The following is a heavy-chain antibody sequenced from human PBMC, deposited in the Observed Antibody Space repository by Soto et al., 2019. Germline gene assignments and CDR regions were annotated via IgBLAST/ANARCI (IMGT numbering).Heavy chain of an antibody. CDR1: GGSISSYF. D-gene: IGHD1-20*01. CDR3: ANCNCYFDL. J-gene: IGHJ2*01. V-gene: IGHV4-59*01. CDR2: IYYTGST. Sequence: QVQLQESGPGLVKPSETLSLTCTVSGGSISSYFWSWIRQPPGKGLEWIGYIYYTGSTNYNPPLTIRVTISVDTSKIQFSMQLSSVTAADTAVYYCANCNCYFDLWGRGTLVTVSS.